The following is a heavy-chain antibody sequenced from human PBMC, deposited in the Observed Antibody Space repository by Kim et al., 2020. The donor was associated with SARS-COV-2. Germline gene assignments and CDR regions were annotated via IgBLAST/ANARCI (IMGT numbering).Heavy chain of an antibody. D-gene: IGHD5-12*01. V-gene: IGHV5-10-1*01. Sequence: TNYSPSLQGHVTISVDKSASSAYLQGSSLKASDTAIYYCARHGFYYGMDVWGQGTTVIVSS. J-gene: IGHJ6*02. CDR3: ARHGFYYGMDV. CDR2: T.